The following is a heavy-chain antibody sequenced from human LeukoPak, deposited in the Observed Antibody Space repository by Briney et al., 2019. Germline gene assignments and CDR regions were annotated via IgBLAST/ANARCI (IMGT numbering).Heavy chain of an antibody. CDR1: GGTFSSYA. D-gene: IGHD3-22*01. CDR2: IIPIFGTA. Sequence: SVKVSCKASGGTFSSYAISWVRQAPGQGLEWIGGIIPIFGTANYAQKFQGRVTITTDESTSTAYTELSSLRSEDTAVYYCARGGPNSSGYYYYFDYWGQGTLVTVSS. V-gene: IGHV1-69*05. J-gene: IGHJ4*02. CDR3: ARGGPNSSGYYYYFDY.